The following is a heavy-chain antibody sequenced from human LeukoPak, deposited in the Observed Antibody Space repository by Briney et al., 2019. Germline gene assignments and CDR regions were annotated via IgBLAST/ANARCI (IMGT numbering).Heavy chain of an antibody. CDR2: IVVGSGNT. V-gene: IGHV1-58*02. CDR3: AAEGIAVAAGYY. J-gene: IGHJ4*02. Sequence: SVKVSCKASGFTFTSSAMQWVRQAREQRLEWIGWIVVGSGNTNYAQKFQERVTITRDMSTSTAYMELSSLRSEDTAVYYCAAEGIAVAAGYYWGQGTLVTVSS. D-gene: IGHD6-19*01. CDR1: GFTFTSSA.